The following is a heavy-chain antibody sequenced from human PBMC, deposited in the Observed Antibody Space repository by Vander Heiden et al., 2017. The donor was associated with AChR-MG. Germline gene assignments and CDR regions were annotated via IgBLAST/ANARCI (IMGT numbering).Heavy chain of an antibody. J-gene: IGHJ4*02. CDR2: MNPNSGNT. CDR1: GYTCTSYD. D-gene: IGHD2-2*01. V-gene: IGHV1-8*01. CDR3: ARDSDCSSTSYSDY. Sequence: QVQLVQSGAEVKKPGASVKVSCKASGYTCTSYDINWVRQATGQGLEWMGWMNPNSGNTGYAQKFQGRVTMTRNTSISTAYMELSSLRSEDTAVYYCARDSDCSSTSYSDYWGQGTLVTVSS.